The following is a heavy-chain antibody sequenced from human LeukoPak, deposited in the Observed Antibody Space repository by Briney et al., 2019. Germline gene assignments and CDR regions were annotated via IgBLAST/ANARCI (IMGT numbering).Heavy chain of an antibody. CDR1: GFTFSSYA. D-gene: IGHD5-24*01. Sequence: GGSLRLSCAASGFTFSSYAMSWVRQAPGKGLEWVSAISGSGGSTYYADSVKGRFTISRDNSKNTLYLQMNGLRAEDTAVYYCAKGGRYTPLLFDYWGQGTLVTVSS. CDR3: AKGGRYTPLLFDY. J-gene: IGHJ4*02. CDR2: ISGSGGST. V-gene: IGHV3-23*01.